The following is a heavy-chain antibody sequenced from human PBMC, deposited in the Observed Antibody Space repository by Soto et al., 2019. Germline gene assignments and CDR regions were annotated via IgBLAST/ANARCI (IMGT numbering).Heavy chain of an antibody. CDR3: ARGPPPSNVLRFVEWLSSDGGYWFDP. CDR2: IYYSGST. Sequence: QVQLQESGPGLVKPSQTLSLTCTVSGGSISSGDYYWSWIRQPPGKGLEWVGYIYYSGSTYYNPSLKSRVTTSVATSKSHFPLKLSSVSAADTAVYYCARGPPPSNVLRFVEWLSSDGGYWFDPWVQGTLVTVSS. D-gene: IGHD3-3*01. J-gene: IGHJ5*02. V-gene: IGHV4-30-4*01. CDR1: GGSISSGDYY.